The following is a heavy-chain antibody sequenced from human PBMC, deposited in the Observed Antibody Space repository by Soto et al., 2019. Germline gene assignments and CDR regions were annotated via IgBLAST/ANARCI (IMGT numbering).Heavy chain of an antibody. J-gene: IGHJ4*02. CDR3: ARARATIAAADIFDC. V-gene: IGHV4-31*03. Sequence: PSETLSLTCTVSGGSISSDAYYWNWIRQHPGKGLEWIGYIYHSGSTHYNPSLKSRVTISLETSKNQFSLKLNSVTAADTAVYYCARARATIAAADIFDCWGQGTLVTVSS. CDR1: GGSISSDAYY. D-gene: IGHD6-13*01. CDR2: IYHSGST.